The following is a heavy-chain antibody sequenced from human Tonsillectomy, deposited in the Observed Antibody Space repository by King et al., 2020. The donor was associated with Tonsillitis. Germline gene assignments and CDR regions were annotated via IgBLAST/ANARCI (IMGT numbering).Heavy chain of an antibody. Sequence: VQLVESGGGVVQPGRSLRLSCAASGFTFTNYAMHWVRQAPGKGLEWVAVISYDGNVKYYTDSVKGRFTISRDNSKNTLYLQMNSLRPDDTAVYYCASGLSGVGYCSEWGQGTLVTVSS. D-gene: IGHD2-15*01. CDR1: GFTFTNYA. J-gene: IGHJ4*02. CDR3: ASGLSGVGYCSE. CDR2: ISYDGNVK. V-gene: IGHV3-30*04.